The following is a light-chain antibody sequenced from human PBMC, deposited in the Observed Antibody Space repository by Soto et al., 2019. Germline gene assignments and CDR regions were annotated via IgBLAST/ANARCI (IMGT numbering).Light chain of an antibody. Sequence: EIVMTQSPATLSVSPGECATLSCRASQGIGSTLPWYQHKPGQTPRLLLYDASTRATGVPARFSGSGSGTEFTLTINSLQSEDFAVYYCQSYNTWPLTFGGGTKVESK. CDR2: DAS. CDR1: QGIGST. V-gene: IGKV3-15*01. CDR3: QSYNTWPLT. J-gene: IGKJ4*01.